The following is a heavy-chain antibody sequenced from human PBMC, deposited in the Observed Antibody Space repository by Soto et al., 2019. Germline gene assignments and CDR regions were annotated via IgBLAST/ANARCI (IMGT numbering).Heavy chain of an antibody. CDR2: IKQDGSEK. J-gene: IGHJ5*02. V-gene: IGHV3-7*01. CDR1: GFTFSSYW. CDR3: ARVGKGELMGGWHYNWFDP. D-gene: IGHD6-19*01. Sequence: GGSLRLSCAASGFTFSSYWMSWVRQAPGKGLEWVANIKQDGSEKYYVDSVKGRFTISRDNAKNSLYLQMNSLRAEDTAVYYCARVGKGELMGGWHYNWFDPWGQGTLVTVSS.